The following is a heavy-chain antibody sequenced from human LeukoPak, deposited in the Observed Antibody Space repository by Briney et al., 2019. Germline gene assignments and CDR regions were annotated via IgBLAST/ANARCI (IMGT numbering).Heavy chain of an antibody. D-gene: IGHD6-25*01. V-gene: IGHV4-34*01. CDR3: ARQSTIAAARIDP. J-gene: IGHJ5*02. CDR1: GGSFSGYY. Sequence: SETLSLTCAVYGGSFSGYYWGWIRQPPGRGLEWIANIYYSGSAYYSPSLKSRVTVSIDTSKNQFSLKLNSVTAADTAVYYCARQSTIAAARIDPWGQGTLVTVSS. CDR2: IYYSGSA.